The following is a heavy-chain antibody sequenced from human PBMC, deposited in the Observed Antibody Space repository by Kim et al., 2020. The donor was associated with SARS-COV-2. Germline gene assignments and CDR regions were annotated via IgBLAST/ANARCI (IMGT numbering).Heavy chain of an antibody. V-gene: IGHV3-53*01. J-gene: IGHJ4*02. Sequence: ADSVKGPFTISRDNSKNTLYIQMNSLRAEDTAVYYCARVAGDYAAYYFDYWGQGTLVTVSS. CDR3: ARVAGDYAAYYFDY. D-gene: IGHD4-17*01.